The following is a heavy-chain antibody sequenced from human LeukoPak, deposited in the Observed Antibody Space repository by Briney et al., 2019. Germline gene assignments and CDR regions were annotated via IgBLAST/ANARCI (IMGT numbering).Heavy chain of an antibody. CDR1: GYSISSGYY. V-gene: IGHV4-38-2*01. J-gene: IGHJ6*04. CDR3: ARASGSYGSGSYYYYGMDV. CDR2: IFDSGST. D-gene: IGHD3-10*01. Sequence: PSETLSLTCAVSGYSISSGYYWGWIRQPPGKGLEWIGSIFDSGSTDYNPSLKSRVNMSVETSKNQISLKLSSVTAADTAVYYCARASGSYGSGSYYYYGMDVWGKGTTVTVSS.